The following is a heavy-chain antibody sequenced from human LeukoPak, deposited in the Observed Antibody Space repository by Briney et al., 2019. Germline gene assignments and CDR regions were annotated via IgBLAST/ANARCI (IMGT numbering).Heavy chain of an antibody. Sequence: GGSLRLSCAASGFTFVDSAMHWVRQVPGKGLEWVSGISWNSGIIDYADSVKGRFTISRDNAKNSLYLQMNNLRPDDTAFYYCAKAPPYYSDSSGYFQHWGQGTLVTVSS. CDR1: GFTFVDSA. CDR3: AKAPPYYSDSSGYFQH. CDR2: ISWNSGII. D-gene: IGHD3-22*01. J-gene: IGHJ1*01. V-gene: IGHV3-9*01.